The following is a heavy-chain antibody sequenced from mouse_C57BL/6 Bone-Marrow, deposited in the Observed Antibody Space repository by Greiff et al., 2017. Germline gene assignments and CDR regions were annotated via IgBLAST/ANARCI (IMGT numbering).Heavy chain of an antibody. J-gene: IGHJ1*03. CDR3: ARHYYGSSYEWYFDV. Sequence: EVQRVESGGGLVQPGGSLKLSCAASGFTFSDYYMYWVRQTPEKRLEWVAYISNGGGSTYYPDTVKGRFPISRDNAKNTLYLQMSRLKSEDTAMYYCARHYYGSSYEWYFDVWGTGTTVTVSS. CDR2: ISNGGGST. CDR1: GFTFSDYY. D-gene: IGHD1-1*01. V-gene: IGHV5-12*01.